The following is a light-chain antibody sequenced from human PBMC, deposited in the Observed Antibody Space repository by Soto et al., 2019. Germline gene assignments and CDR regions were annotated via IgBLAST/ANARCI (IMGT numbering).Light chain of an antibody. CDR1: QSISSW. V-gene: IGKV1-5*03. CDR3: QQYNDNWT. J-gene: IGKJ1*01. CDR2: KAS. Sequence: DIQMTQSPSTLSASVGDRVTITCRASQSISSWLAWYQQKPGTAPNLLIYKASTLQSGVPSRFSGSGSGTEFTLTISSLQPDDSATYYCQQYNDNWTFVQGTEVEIK.